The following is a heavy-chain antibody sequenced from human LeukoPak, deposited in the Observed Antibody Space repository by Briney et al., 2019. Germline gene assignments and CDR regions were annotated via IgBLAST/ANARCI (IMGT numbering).Heavy chain of an antibody. CDR3: ARVGSYGYRYYFDY. CDR2: IYYSGST. Sequence: SETLSLTCTVSGGSISSGGYYWSWIRQHPGKGLEWIGYIYYSGSTYYNPSLKSRVTISVDTSKNQFSLKLSSVTAADTAVYYRARVGSYGYRYYFDYWGQGTLVTVSS. J-gene: IGHJ4*02. D-gene: IGHD5-18*01. CDR1: GGSISSGGYY. V-gene: IGHV4-31*03.